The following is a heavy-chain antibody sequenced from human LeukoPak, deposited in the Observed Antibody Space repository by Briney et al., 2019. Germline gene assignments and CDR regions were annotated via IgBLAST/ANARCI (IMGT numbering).Heavy chain of an antibody. J-gene: IGHJ6*03. CDR3: ARDWPELGYCSSTSCSYYYYMDV. V-gene: IGHV4-59*01. CDR1: GGSISSYY. CDR2: IYYSGST. D-gene: IGHD2-2*01. Sequence: KPSETLSLTCTVSGGSISSYYWSWIRQPPGKGLEWIGYIYYSGSTNYNPSLKSRVTISVDTSKNQFSLKLSSVTAADTAVYYCARDWPELGYCSSTSCSYYYYMDVWGKGTTVTVSS.